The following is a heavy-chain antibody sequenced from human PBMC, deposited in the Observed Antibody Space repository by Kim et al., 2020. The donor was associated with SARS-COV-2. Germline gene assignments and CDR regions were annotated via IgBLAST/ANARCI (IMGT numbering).Heavy chain of an antibody. J-gene: IGHJ4*02. V-gene: IGHV3-33*01. CDR1: GFTLSCYG. Sequence: GGSLRLSCAASGFTLSCYGMHWVRQAPGKGLEWVAVIWYDGSNKYYADSVKGRFTISRDNSKNTLYLQMNSLRAEDTAVYYCATDTAMVGFDYWGQGTLVTVSS. CDR3: ATDTAMVGFDY. D-gene: IGHD5-18*01. CDR2: IWYDGSNK.